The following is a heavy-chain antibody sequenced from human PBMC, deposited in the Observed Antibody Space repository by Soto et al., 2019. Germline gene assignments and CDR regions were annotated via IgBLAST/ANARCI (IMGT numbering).Heavy chain of an antibody. D-gene: IGHD6-19*01. CDR1: GGSISSYY. V-gene: IGHV4-59*01. Sequence: SETLSLTCTVSGGSISSYYWSWIRQPPGKGLEWIGYIYYSGSTNYNPSLKSRVTISVDTSKNQFSLKLSSVTAADTAVYYCARGGRPAGIAVAGTHYYGMDVWGQGTTVTSP. CDR3: ARGGRPAGIAVAGTHYYGMDV. CDR2: IYYSGST. J-gene: IGHJ6*02.